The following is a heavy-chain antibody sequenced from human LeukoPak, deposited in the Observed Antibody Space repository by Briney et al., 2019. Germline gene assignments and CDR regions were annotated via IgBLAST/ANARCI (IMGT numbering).Heavy chain of an antibody. J-gene: IGHJ4*02. Sequence: GGSLRLSCAASGFTFGDNAMSWVRQAPGKGLEWVGFIRSKAYGGTTEYAASVKGRFTISRDDSKSMAYLQINSLKTEDTAVYYCTRDQIDCSSTSCYWYFDYWGQGTLVTVSS. D-gene: IGHD2-2*01. CDR3: TRDQIDCSSTSCYWYFDY. V-gene: IGHV3-49*04. CDR2: IRSKAYGGTT. CDR1: GFTFGDNA.